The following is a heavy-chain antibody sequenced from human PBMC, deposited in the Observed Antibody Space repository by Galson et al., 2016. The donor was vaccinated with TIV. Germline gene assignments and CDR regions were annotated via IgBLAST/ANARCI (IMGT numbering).Heavy chain of an antibody. CDR1: GGTFSSDG. Sequence: QSGAEVKKPGASVKVSCKASGGTFSSDGISWMRQAPGQGLEWMGRISPITDIAYYAQKFQGRVTITADKSTSTAYMEMSSLRSEDTAVYYCAGSNHDILTGYLGVDWFDPWGQGTLVTVSS. J-gene: IGHJ5*02. V-gene: IGHV1-69*04. CDR3: AGSNHDILTGYLGVDWFDP. D-gene: IGHD3-9*01. CDR2: ISPITDIA.